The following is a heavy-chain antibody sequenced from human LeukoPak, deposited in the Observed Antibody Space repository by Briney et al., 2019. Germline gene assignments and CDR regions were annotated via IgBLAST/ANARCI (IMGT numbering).Heavy chain of an antibody. CDR2: INHSGST. D-gene: IGHD3-3*01. Sequence: SETLSLTCAVYGGSFSGYYWSWIRQPPGKGLEWIGEINHSGSTNYNPSLKSRVTISVDTSKNQFSLKLSSVTAADTAVYYCARQPYYDFWSGYYFDYWGQGTLVTVSS. CDR3: ARQPYYDFWSGYYFDY. J-gene: IGHJ4*02. CDR1: GGSFSGYY. V-gene: IGHV4-34*01.